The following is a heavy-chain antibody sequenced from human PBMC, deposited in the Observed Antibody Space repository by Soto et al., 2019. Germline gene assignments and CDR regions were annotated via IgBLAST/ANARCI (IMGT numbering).Heavy chain of an antibody. CDR2: INHSGST. D-gene: IGHD3-10*01. J-gene: IGHJ6*03. CDR1: GGSFSGYY. CDR3: ARGPYYYGSGSYSVYYYYYMDV. Sequence: QVQLQQWGAGLLKPSETLSLTCAVYGGSFSGYYWSWIRQPPGKVLEWIGEINHSGSTNYNPSLKSRVTISVDTSKNQFSLKLSSVTAADTAVYYCARGPYYYGSGSYSVYYYYYMDVWGKGTTVTVSS. V-gene: IGHV4-34*01.